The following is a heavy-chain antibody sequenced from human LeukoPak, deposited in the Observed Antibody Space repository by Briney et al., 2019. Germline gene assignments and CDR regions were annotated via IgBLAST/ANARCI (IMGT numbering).Heavy chain of an antibody. V-gene: IGHV3-23*01. CDR2: ISGSGDST. D-gene: IGHD1-1*01. J-gene: IGHJ5*02. CDR3: AKSRQTWNPNRFDL. CDR1: GFIFSRFA. Sequence: PGGSLRLSCAASGFIFSRFAMSWVRQAPGKGLEWVSSISGSGDSTFEADSVKGRFTISRDNAKNTVYLQMNSLRGDDTAVYYCAKSRQTWNPNRFDLWGQGTLVTVSS.